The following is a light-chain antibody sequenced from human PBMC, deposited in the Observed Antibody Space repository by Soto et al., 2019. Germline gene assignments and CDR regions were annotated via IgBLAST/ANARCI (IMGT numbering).Light chain of an antibody. CDR2: DVS. V-gene: IGLV2-14*01. Sequence: QSALTQPASVSGSPGQSITISCTGTSSDVGGYNYVSWYQQHPGKAPKLMIYDVSNRPSGVSNRFSGSKSANTASLTISWRQAEDEDDYYCSAYTSSSTRVFGTGTKLTV. J-gene: IGLJ1*01. CDR1: SSDVGGYNY. CDR3: SAYTSSSTRV.